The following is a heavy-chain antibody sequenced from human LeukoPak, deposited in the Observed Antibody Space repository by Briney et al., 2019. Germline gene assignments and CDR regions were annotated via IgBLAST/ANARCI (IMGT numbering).Heavy chain of an antibody. D-gene: IGHD3-9*01. J-gene: IGHJ4*02. CDR3: AKWGDYDILTGYYDSDY. CDR1: GFTFSNYA. Sequence: GGSLRLSCAASGFTFSNYAMSWVRLAPGKGLEWVSAVSGRDDSTYYADSVKGRFTISRDNSKNTLYLQMNSLRAEDTAVYYCAKWGDYDILTGYYDSDYWGQGTLVTVSS. V-gene: IGHV3-23*01. CDR2: VSGRDDST.